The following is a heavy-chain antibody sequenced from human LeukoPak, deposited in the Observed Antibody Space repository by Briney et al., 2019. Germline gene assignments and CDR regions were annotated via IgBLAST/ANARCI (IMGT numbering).Heavy chain of an antibody. V-gene: IGHV3-23*01. CDR1: GFTFSSYA. Sequence: GGSLRLSCAASGFTFSSYAMSWVRQAPGKGLEWVSAIGGSGGSTYYADSVKGRFTISRDNSKNTLYLQMNSLRAEGTAVYYCAKERNIVVVVAATNWGQGTLVTVSS. CDR3: AKERNIVVVVAATN. J-gene: IGHJ4*02. D-gene: IGHD2-15*01. CDR2: IGGSGGST.